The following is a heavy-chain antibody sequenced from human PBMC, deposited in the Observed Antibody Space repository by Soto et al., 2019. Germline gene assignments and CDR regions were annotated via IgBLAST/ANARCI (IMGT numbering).Heavy chain of an antibody. CDR2: IRRKANSYTT. CDR1: GLIFSDYH. CDR3: AMLGGWSGGSSGMDV. D-gene: IGHD6-19*01. J-gene: IGHJ6*02. V-gene: IGHV3-72*01. Sequence: PGGSLRLSCAASGLIFSDYHMDWVRQAPGKGLEWVGRIRRKANSYTTEYAASVKGRSTISRDDSKNSLDLQMNSLKSEDTAVYYCAMLGGWSGGSSGMDVWGQGTTVTGSS.